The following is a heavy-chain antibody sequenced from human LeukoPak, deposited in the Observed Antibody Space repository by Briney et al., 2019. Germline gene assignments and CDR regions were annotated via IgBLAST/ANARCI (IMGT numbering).Heavy chain of an antibody. J-gene: IGHJ4*02. CDR1: GYTFTSYG. CDR2: ISAYNGNT. D-gene: IGHD2-2*01. Sequence: ASVKLSCKGSGYTFTSYGISWVRQSPGQGLEWMRWISAYNGNTNYAHNLQGRVTITTDTCTSTAYMELRSLRSDATAVYYCARDLPLVVPAAMGAPEGFDYWGQGTLVTVSS. CDR3: ARDLPLVVPAAMGAPEGFDY. V-gene: IGHV1-18*01.